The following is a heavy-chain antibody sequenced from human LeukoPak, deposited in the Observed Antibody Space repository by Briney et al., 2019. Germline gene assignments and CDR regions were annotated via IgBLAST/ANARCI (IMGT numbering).Heavy chain of an antibody. CDR3: AGRNFDY. V-gene: IGHV3-21*01. CDR2: ISSSSSYI. CDR1: GFTFGSYT. Sequence: PGGSLRLSCAASGFTFGSYTMNWVRQAPGRGLEWVSSISSSSSYIYYADSVKGRFTISRDNAKNSLYLQMNSLRAEDTAVYYCAGRNFDYWGQGTPVTVSS. J-gene: IGHJ4*02.